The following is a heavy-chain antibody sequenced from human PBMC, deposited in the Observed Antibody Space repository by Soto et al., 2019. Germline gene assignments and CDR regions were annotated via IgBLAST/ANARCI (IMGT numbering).Heavy chain of an antibody. V-gene: IGHV3-23*01. Sequence: EVQLLESGGGLVQPGGSLRLSCAASGFTFSSYAMSWVRQAPGKGLEWVSIIGVGGGDRYYPESVKGRFTISRDNSRDTLTLEINSLRDEDTAVYYCARVRFGELVWGQGTLVTVSS. J-gene: IGHJ4*02. CDR3: ARVRFGELV. CDR1: GFTFSSYA. D-gene: IGHD3-10*01. CDR2: IGVGGGDR.